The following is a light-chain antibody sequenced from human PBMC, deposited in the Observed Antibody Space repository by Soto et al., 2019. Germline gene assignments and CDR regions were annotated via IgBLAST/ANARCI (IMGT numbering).Light chain of an antibody. CDR2: RVS. V-gene: IGKV2-30*01. CDR3: MQGTHLQYT. CDR1: QILLYKDDNTY. Sequence: DAVMTQSPLFLSVTLGQSASIFCGASQILLYKDDNTYLHWVHQRPGQSPRRLIYRVSIRDSGVADRFSGSGAGTDFKLEISRVEAEDVGVYFCMQGTHLQYTFGQGTRLEI. J-gene: IGKJ2*01.